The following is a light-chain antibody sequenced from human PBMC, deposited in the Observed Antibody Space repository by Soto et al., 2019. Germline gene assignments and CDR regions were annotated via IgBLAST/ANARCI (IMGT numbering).Light chain of an antibody. CDR1: HSDIGAGYG. CDR3: AAWDDRLDGFVV. Sequence: QSVLTQPPSVTGAPGQRVTISCTGSHSDIGAGYGVHWYQQFPHSAPKLLIYDTTNRPSGVPDRFSGSRSGTSASLAITGLQAEDEADYYCAAWDDRLDGFVVFGGGTKLTVL. J-gene: IGLJ2*01. V-gene: IGLV1-40*01. CDR2: DTT.